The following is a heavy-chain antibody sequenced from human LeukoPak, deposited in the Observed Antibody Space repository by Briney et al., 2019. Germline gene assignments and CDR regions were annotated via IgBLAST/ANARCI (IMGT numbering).Heavy chain of an antibody. CDR1: GFTFGDYA. CDR2: IRNKAYGGTT. Sequence: GGSLRLSCTTSGFTFGDYAITWFRQAPGKGLEWVGFIRNKAYGGTTELAASVKGRFTISRDDSKSIAYLQMNSLKTEDTAVYYCTRPHYYDSSGYPPDCWGQGTLVTVSS. J-gene: IGHJ4*02. D-gene: IGHD3-22*01. CDR3: TRPHYYDSSGYPPDC. V-gene: IGHV3-49*03.